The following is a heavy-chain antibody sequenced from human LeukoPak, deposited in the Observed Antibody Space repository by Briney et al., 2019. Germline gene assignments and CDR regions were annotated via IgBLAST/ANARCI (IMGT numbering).Heavy chain of an antibody. V-gene: IGHV4-38-2*02. Sequence: SETLSLTCTVSGYSINSGYYWVWIRQPPGKGLEWIGSIYRSGSTNYNPSLKSRVTISVDTSKNQFSLKVSSVAAADTAVYYCARGDCSGSICYSPMDVWGTGTTVTVSS. J-gene: IGHJ6*03. CDR1: GYSINSGYY. CDR2: IYRSGST. CDR3: ARGDCSGSICYSPMDV. D-gene: IGHD2-21*01.